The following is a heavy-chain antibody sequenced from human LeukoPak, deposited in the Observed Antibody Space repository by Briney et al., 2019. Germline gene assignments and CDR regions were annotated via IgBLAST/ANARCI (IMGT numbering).Heavy chain of an antibody. CDR1: GYTFTSYA. CDR3: ARGHSSSWSRLGNYYYGMDV. Sequence: EASVKVSCKASGYTFTSYAMNWMRQAPGQGLEWMGWINTNTGNPTYAQGFTGRFVFSLDTSVSTAYLQISSLKAEDTAVYYCARGHSSSWSRLGNYYYGMDVWGQGTTVTVSS. J-gene: IGHJ6*02. V-gene: IGHV7-4-1*02. D-gene: IGHD6-13*01. CDR2: INTNTGNP.